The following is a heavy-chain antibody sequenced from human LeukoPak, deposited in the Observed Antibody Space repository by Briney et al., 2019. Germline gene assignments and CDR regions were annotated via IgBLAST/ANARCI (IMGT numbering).Heavy chain of an antibody. D-gene: IGHD2-15*01. Sequence: ASVKVSCKSSGKTFNTYGISWVRQAPGQGLEWIGWISSQNEYTKYADKFQGRVTMTTDTSTTTVYMELRSLRSDDTAVYYCANVAKDRYFVYYMDVWGKGTTVTVSS. CDR1: GKTFNTYG. CDR3: ANVAKDRYFVYYMDV. J-gene: IGHJ6*03. CDR2: ISSQNEYT. V-gene: IGHV1-18*01.